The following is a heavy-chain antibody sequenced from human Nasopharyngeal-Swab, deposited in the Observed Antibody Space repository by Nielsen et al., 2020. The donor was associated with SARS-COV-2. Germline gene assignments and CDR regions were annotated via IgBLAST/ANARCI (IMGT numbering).Heavy chain of an antibody. CDR3: TRCGGGCYSGRDY. J-gene: IGHJ4*02. Sequence: GESLKISCAASGFTFSDSAIHWVRQAYGEGLEWVARIRSKVNNYATAYSASVKGRFIIFRDDPTNTAYLQMNSLKTEDTAMYYCTRCGGGCYSGRDYWGQGTLVTVSS. CDR2: IRSKVNNYAT. V-gene: IGHV3-73*01. D-gene: IGHD2-15*01. CDR1: GFTFSDSA.